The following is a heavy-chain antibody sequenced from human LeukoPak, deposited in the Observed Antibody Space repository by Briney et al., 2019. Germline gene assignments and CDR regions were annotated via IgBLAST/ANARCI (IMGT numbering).Heavy chain of an antibody. J-gene: IGHJ4*02. CDR1: GFTFSSYA. V-gene: IGHV3-23*01. D-gene: IGHD3-22*01. CDR2: ISGSGGST. CDR3: AKDRPHDSSGYYRFFDY. Sequence: GGSLRLSCAASGFTFSSYAMSWVRQAPGKGLEWVSAISGSGGSTYYADSVKGRFTISRDNSKNTLYLQMNSLRAEDTAVCYCAKDRPHDSSGYYRFFDYWGQGTLVTVSS.